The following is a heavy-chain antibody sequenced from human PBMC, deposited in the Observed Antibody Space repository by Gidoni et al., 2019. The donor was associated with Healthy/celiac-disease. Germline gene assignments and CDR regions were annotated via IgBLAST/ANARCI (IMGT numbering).Heavy chain of an antibody. CDR1: GYTSTMSY. Sequence: QVQLVQSGAEVKKPGASVKVSCKASGYTSTMSYMHWGRQAPGQGLEWMGIINPSGGSTSYAQKFQGRVTMTRDTSTSTVYMELSSLRSEDTAVYYCARPYSSHAYYYGMDVWGQGTTVTVSS. D-gene: IGHD6-13*01. CDR2: INPSGGST. CDR3: ARPYSSHAYYYGMDV. V-gene: IGHV1-46*01. J-gene: IGHJ6*02.